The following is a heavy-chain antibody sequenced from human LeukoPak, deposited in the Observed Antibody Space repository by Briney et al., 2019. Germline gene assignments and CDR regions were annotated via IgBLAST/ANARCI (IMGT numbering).Heavy chain of an antibody. Sequence: ASVKVSCKASGYTFTSYAMHWVRQAPGQRLEWMGWINAGNGNTKYSQKFQGRVTITRDTSASTAYMELSSLRSEDTAVYYCARLAGVPYYSYGMDVWAKGPRSPSP. CDR2: INAGNGNT. CDR3: ARLAGVPYYSYGMDV. CDR1: GYTFTSYA. D-gene: IGHD2-2*01. J-gene: IGHJ6*02. V-gene: IGHV1-3*01.